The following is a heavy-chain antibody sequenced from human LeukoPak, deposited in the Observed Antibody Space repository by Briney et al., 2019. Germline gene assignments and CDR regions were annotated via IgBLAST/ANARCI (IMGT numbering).Heavy chain of an antibody. D-gene: IGHD4-17*01. V-gene: IGHV3-53*01. CDR3: AKDSAATVSTFDY. CDR1: GFTVRTNY. CDR2: IYNENSSGGRT. Sequence: PGGSLRLFCAASGFTVRTNYMSWVRQAPGRGLEWVSVIYNENSSGGRTYYADSVKGRFTISRDNSENTLYLQMNSLRAEDTAVYYCAKDSAATVSTFDYWGQGTLVTVSS. J-gene: IGHJ4*02.